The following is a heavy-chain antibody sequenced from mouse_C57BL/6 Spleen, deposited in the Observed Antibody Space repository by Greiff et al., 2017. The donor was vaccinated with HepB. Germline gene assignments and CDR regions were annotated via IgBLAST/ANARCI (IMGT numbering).Heavy chain of an antibody. CDR2: IWSGGST. CDR1: GFSLTSYG. V-gene: IGHV2-2*01. D-gene: IGHD5-5*01. Sequence: QVHVKQSGPGLVQPSQSLSITCTVSGFSLTSYGVHWVRQSPGKGLEWLGVIWSGGSTDYNAAFISRMSISKDNSKSQVFFKMNSLQADDTAIYYCARGDDYLLNYWGQGTTLTVSS. CDR3: ARGDDYLLNY. J-gene: IGHJ2*01.